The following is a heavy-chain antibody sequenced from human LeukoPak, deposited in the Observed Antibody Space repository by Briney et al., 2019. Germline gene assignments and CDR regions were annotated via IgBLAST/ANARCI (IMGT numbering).Heavy chain of an antibody. V-gene: IGHV3-30*04. CDR1: GFTFSSYA. Sequence: GGSLRLSCAASGFTFSSYAMHWVRQAPGKGLEWVAVISYDGSNKYYADSVKGRFTISRDNSKNTLYLQMNSLRAEDTAVYYCARDMSTLRFLEWLFEYAFDIWGQGTMVTVSS. CDR2: ISYDGSNK. D-gene: IGHD3-3*01. CDR3: ARDMSTLRFLEWLFEYAFDI. J-gene: IGHJ3*02.